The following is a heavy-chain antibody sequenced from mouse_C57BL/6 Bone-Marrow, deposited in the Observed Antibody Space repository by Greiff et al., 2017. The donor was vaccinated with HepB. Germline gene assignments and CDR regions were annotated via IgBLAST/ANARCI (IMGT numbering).Heavy chain of an antibody. D-gene: IGHD2-5*01. Sequence: EVQLQESGPGLVKPSQSLSLTCSVTGYSITSGYYWNWIRQFPGNKLEWMGYISYDGSNNYNPSLKNRISITRDTSKNQFFLKLNSVTTEDTATYYCARCHSNYSAMDYWGQGTSVTVSS. CDR2: ISYDGSN. V-gene: IGHV3-6*01. CDR3: ARCHSNYSAMDY. CDR1: GYSITSGYY. J-gene: IGHJ4*01.